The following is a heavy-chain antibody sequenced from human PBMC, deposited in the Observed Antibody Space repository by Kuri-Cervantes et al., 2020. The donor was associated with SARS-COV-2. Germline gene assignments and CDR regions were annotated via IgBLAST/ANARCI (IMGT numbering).Heavy chain of an antibody. V-gene: IGHV4-34*01. CDR1: GGSFSGYY. CDR2: INHSGST. CDR3: ARGYFSNAEWFSDFDY. J-gene: IGHJ4*02. D-gene: IGHD3-3*01. Sequence: GSLRLSCAVYGGSFSGYYWSWIRQPPGKGLEWIGEINHSGSTNYNPSLKSRVTTSVDTSKNQFSLKLSSVTAADTAVYYCARGYFSNAEWFSDFDYWGQGTRVTVSS.